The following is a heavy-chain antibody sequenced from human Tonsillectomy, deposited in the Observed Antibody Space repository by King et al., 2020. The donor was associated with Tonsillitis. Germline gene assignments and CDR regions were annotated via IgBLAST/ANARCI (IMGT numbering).Heavy chain of an antibody. CDR3: ARDRGDYGDYFFDY. D-gene: IGHD4-17*01. V-gene: IGHV4-30-4*07. CDR2: IYYSGNT. CDR1: GGSISSGGYS. Sequence: VQLQESGPGLVKPSQTLSLTCAVSGGSISSGGYSWSWIRQPPGKGLEWIGYIYYSGNTYCHPSLKSRVTISVDTSKNQFSLKLSSVTAADTAMYYCARDRGDYGDYFFDYWGQGTLVTVSS. J-gene: IGHJ4*02.